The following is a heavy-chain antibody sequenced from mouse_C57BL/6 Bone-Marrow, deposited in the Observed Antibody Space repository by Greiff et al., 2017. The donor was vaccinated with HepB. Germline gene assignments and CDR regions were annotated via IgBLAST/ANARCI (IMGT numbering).Heavy chain of an antibody. J-gene: IGHJ1*03. CDR3: ARGTYGSSYGRYFDV. Sequence: QVQLKESGAELARPGASVKLSCKASGYTFTSYGLSWVKQRTGQGLEWIGEIYPRSGNTYYNEKFKGKATLTADKSSSTAYMELRSLTSEDSAVYFCARGTYGSSYGRYFDVWGTGTTVTVSS. CDR1: GYTFTSYG. CDR2: IYPRSGNT. V-gene: IGHV1-81*01. D-gene: IGHD1-1*01.